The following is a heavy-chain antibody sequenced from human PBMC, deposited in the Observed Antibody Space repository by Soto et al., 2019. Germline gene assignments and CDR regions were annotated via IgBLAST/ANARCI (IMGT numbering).Heavy chain of an antibody. CDR1: GFTFSNYA. J-gene: IGHJ6*02. CDR3: ARSGNTSGGGLYSYYYYGVDG. CDR2: ISYDGGNE. D-gene: IGHD6-19*01. V-gene: IGHV3-30-3*01. Sequence: GGSLTLSCAASGFTFSNYAIDWVRQAPGKGLEWVALISYDGGNEYYADSVKGRFTISRDNSKNMLYLQMNSLRAEDTAVYYCARSGNTSGGGLYSYYYYGVDGWGQGTTVTVSS.